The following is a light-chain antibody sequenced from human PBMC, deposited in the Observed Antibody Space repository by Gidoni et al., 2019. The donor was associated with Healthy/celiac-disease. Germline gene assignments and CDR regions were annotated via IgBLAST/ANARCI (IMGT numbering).Light chain of an antibody. CDR1: QSISSY. V-gene: IGKV1-39*01. Sequence: DIQITPSPSPLSASVGDRVTITCRASQSISSYLNWYQQKPGKAPKLLIYAASSLQSGVPSRFSGSGSGTDFTLTISSLQPEDFTTYYCQQSYSTPWTFXQXTKVEIK. J-gene: IGKJ1*01. CDR3: QQSYSTPWT. CDR2: AAS.